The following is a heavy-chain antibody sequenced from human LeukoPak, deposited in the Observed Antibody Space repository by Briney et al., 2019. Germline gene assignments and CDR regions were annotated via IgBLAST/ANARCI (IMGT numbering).Heavy chain of an antibody. CDR2: INSDGSTT. V-gene: IGHV3-74*01. Sequence: GESLRLSCAASGFTLSSYWMHWVRPAPGKGLVWVSRINSDGSTTNYADSVKGRFTISRDNAKNTLYLQMDSLRAEDTAVYYCARGPGYSSSWYGTDLWGQGALVTVSS. J-gene: IGHJ5*02. CDR1: GFTLSSYW. D-gene: IGHD6-13*01. CDR3: ARGPGYSSSWYGTDL.